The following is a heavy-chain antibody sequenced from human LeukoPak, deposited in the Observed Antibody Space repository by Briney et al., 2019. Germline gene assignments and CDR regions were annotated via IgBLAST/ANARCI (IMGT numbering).Heavy chain of an antibody. D-gene: IGHD4-17*01. J-gene: IGHJ4*02. V-gene: IGHV3-30*02. CDR3: ARGRGTDYGDYYFDY. CDR1: GFTFSSYG. CDR2: IRYDGSNK. Sequence: GGSLRLSCAASGFTFSSYGMHWVRQAPGKGLEWVAFIRYDGSNKYYADSVKGRFTISRDNSKNTLYLQMNSLRAEDTAVYYCARGRGTDYGDYYFDYWGQGTLVTVSS.